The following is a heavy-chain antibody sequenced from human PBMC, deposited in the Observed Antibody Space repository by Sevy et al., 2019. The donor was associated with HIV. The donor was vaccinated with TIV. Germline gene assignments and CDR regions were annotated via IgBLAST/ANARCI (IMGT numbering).Heavy chain of an antibody. Sequence: TESLSLTCTVSGASMISKYWSWIRQTPGKGLERIAYIYDTGRTNYNPSLKSRVTTTLDTSRNQFSLRLSSVTAADTAVYYRALINVVTQGWFDPWGQGTLVIVSS. CDR3: ALINVVTQGWFDP. D-gene: IGHD2-15*01. CDR1: GASMISKY. V-gene: IGHV4-59*01. CDR2: IYDTGRT. J-gene: IGHJ5*02.